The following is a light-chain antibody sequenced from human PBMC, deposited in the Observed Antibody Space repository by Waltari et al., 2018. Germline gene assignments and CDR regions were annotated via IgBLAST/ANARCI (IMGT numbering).Light chain of an antibody. CDR3: QQRRNWPLT. J-gene: IGKJ4*01. Sequence: IVLTQSPAPLSSSPGERATLSCRASQSVNWYLPWYQPRPGQAPRLLIYDTSNRATGIPARFSGSGSETDFTRTISSLEPDDSAVYYCQQRRNWPLTVGGGTKVEIK. V-gene: IGKV3-11*01. CDR2: DTS. CDR1: QSVNWY.